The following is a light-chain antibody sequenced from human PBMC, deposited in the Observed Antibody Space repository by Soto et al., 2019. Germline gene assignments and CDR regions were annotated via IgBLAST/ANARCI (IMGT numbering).Light chain of an antibody. V-gene: IGKV2-24*01. CDR1: ESLVHSDGTTY. CDR3: LQATHFPWT. Sequence: EIVMTQTPLSSPVTLGQPASISCRASESLVHSDGTTYLSWFHLRPGQPPRLLIGQISDRSYWAPGRSSGSGAGTEFTLKISRLEAEDVRLYYCLQATHFPWTFGQGTNV. CDR2: QIS. J-gene: IGKJ1*01.